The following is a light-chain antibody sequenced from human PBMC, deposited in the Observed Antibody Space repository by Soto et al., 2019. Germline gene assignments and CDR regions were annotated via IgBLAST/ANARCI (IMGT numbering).Light chain of an antibody. CDR1: QSVSNNY. CDR3: QHDGSSGT. J-gene: IGKJ1*01. V-gene: IGKV3-20*01. CDR2: GSS. Sequence: EIVLTQSPGTLSLSPGERATLSCRASQSVSNNYLAWYQQKPGQAPRLLIYGSSNRATGIPDRFSGSGSATYFPLTISRLEPEVFAVYYCQHDGSSGTFGQGTKVEIK.